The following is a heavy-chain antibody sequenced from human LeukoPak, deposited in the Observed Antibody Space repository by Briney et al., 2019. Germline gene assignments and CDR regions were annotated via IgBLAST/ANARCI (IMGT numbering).Heavy chain of an antibody. Sequence: GESLKISWEVLGSRFNAFWITWMRQMPGKGLEWMGKIDPIDLSTDYSPSSQGYVTRSVDESVSTAYLQWSSLKASDTAMYYCARVRGAGTYQADYWGQGTQVIVSS. CDR1: GSRFNAFW. D-gene: IGHD3-10*01. CDR2: IDPIDLST. V-gene: IGHV5-10-1*01. J-gene: IGHJ4*02. CDR3: ARVRGAGTYQADY.